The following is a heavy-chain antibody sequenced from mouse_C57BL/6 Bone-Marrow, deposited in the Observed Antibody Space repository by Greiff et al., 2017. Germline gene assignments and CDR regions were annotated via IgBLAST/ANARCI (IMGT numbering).Heavy chain of an antibody. J-gene: IGHJ3*01. CDR2: IYPRSGNT. Sequence: VMLVESGAELARPGASVKLSCKASGYTFTSYGISWVKQRTGQGLEWIGEIYPRSGNTYYNEKFKGKATLTADKSSSTAYMELRSLTSEDSAVYFCAKRDALWFAYWGQGTLVTVSA. V-gene: IGHV1-81*01. CDR1: GYTFTSYG. CDR3: AKRDALWFAY.